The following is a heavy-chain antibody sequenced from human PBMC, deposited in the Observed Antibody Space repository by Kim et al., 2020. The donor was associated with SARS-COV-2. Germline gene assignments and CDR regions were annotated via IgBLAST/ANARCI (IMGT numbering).Heavy chain of an antibody. V-gene: IGHV4-34*01. CDR3: ARGGTVVVVAATSGFDY. D-gene: IGHD2-15*01. Sequence: LKSRVTISVDTSKNQFSLKLSSVTAADTAVYYCARGGTVVVVAATSGFDYWGQGTLVTVSS. J-gene: IGHJ4*02.